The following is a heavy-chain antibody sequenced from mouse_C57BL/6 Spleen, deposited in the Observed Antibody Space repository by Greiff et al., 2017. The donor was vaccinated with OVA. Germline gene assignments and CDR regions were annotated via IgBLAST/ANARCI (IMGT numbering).Heavy chain of an antibody. Sequence: VQLQQSGAELARPGASVKLSCKASGYTFTSYGISWVKQRTGQGLEWIGEIYPRSGNTYYNEKFKGKATLTADKSSSTAYMELRSLTSEDSAVYFCARLDYGRREGYAMDYWGQGTSVTVSS. D-gene: IGHD1-1*01. V-gene: IGHV1-81*01. CDR2: IYPRSGNT. CDR3: ARLDYGRREGYAMDY. J-gene: IGHJ4*01. CDR1: GYTFTSYG.